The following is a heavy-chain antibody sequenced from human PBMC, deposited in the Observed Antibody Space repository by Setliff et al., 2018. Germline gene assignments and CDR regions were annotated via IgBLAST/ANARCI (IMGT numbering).Heavy chain of an antibody. CDR1: AFA. J-gene: IGHJ4*02. V-gene: IGHV1-18*01. Sequence: ASVKVSCKAYAFAWVRQAPGQGLEWVGWISVYNGDTNYAQKFQGRVTLTTDTSTSTAYMELRSLTSDDSAFYYCARAPSVELVTIRTNSWFTYWGQGTLVTVSS. D-gene: IGHD5-18*01. CDR2: ISVYNGDT. CDR3: ARAPSVELVTIRTNSWFTY.